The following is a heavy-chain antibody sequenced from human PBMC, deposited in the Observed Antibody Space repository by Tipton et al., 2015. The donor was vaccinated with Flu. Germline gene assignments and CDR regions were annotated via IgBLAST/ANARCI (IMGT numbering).Heavy chain of an antibody. CDR3: ARGHRGVYCGPPED. V-gene: IGHV4-38-2*01. J-gene: IGHJ4*02. CDR2: VSRSGDT. Sequence: TLSLTCAVSGDSISSDYYWGWIRQFPGKGLEWIGTVSRSGDTNYNPSLRSRVTISIDRSKNQFSLKLNSVTAADTAVYFCARGHRGVYCGPPEDWGQGTLVTVSS. D-gene: IGHD3-10*01. CDR1: GDSISSDYY.